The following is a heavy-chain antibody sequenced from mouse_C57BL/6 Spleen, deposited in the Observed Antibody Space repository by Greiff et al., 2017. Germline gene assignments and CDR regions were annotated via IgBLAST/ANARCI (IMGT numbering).Heavy chain of an antibody. CDR1: GYTFTSYW. J-gene: IGHJ4*01. CDR3: ARVITRDYAMDY. Sequence: QVQLQQPGAELVMPGASVKLSCKASGYTFTSYWMHWVKQRPGQGLEWIGEIDPSDSYTNYNQKFKGKSTLTVDKSSSTAYMQLRSLTSEDSAVYYCARVITRDYAMDYWGQGTSVTVSS. D-gene: IGHD1-1*01. CDR2: IDPSDSYT. V-gene: IGHV1-69*01.